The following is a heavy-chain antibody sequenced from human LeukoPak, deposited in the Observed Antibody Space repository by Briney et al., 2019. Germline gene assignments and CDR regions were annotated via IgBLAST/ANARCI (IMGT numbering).Heavy chain of an antibody. Sequence: PSETLSLTCTVSGSSISSSSSTYYWGWIRQPPGKGLEWIGSIYYSGSTYYNPSLKSRVTISVDTSKNQFSLKLSSVTAADTAVYYCASPINLAAAGGDAFDIWGQGTMVTVSS. D-gene: IGHD6-13*01. CDR3: ASPINLAAAGGDAFDI. V-gene: IGHV4-39*01. CDR1: GSSISSSSSTYY. J-gene: IGHJ3*02. CDR2: IYYSGST.